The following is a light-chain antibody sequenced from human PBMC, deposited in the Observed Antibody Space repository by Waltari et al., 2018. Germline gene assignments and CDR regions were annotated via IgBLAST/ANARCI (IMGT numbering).Light chain of an antibody. CDR1: QRVTRAL. V-gene: IGKV3-20*01. J-gene: IGKJ1*01. Sequence: EILLTQSPGTLSLSPGKRATLSCRASQRVTRALAWYQQKPGQAPRLLIYGAPNRATGIPDRFSGSGSGTDFSLTISRLEPEDFAVYYCQHYVRLPATFGQGTKVEIK. CDR2: GAP. CDR3: QHYVRLPAT.